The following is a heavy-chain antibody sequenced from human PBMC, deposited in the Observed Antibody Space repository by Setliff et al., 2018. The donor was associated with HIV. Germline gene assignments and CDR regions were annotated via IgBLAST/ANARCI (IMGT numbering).Heavy chain of an antibody. CDR2: INHSGST. Sequence: SETLSLTCAVYGGSFSGYYWSWIRQPPGKGLEWIGEINHSGSTNYNPSLKSRVTISVDTSKNQFSLKLSSVTAADTAVYYCAGGVWSFDYWGQGTLVTVSS. D-gene: IGHD1-20*01. J-gene: IGHJ4*02. CDR3: AGGVWSFDY. CDR1: GGSFSGYY. V-gene: IGHV4-34*01.